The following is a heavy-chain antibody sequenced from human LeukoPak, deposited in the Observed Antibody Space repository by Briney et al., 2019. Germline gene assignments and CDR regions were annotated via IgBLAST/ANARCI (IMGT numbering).Heavy chain of an antibody. CDR2: INPNSGGT. V-gene: IGHV1-2*02. D-gene: IGHD3-10*01. CDR3: ARAANLWFGDHISP. Sequence: GASVKVSCKASGYTFTGYYMHWVRQAPGQGLEWMGWINPNSGGTNYAQKFQGRVTMTRDTSISTAYMELSRLRSDDTAVYYCARAANLWFGDHISPWGQGTLVTVSS. CDR1: GYTFTGYY. J-gene: IGHJ5*02.